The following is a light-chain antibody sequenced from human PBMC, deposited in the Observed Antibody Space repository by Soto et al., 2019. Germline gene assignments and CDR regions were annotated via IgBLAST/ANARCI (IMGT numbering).Light chain of an antibody. J-gene: IGKJ4*01. CDR2: DAS. Sequence: EGVLPQSPGTLSLSPGERATLSCRASQTVRNNYLAWYQQKPGQAPRLLIYDASSRATGIPDRFRGGGSGTDFTLTISRLEPEDFAVYYCHQFSSYPLTFGGGTKVDI. CDR3: HQFSSYPLT. CDR1: QTVRNNY. V-gene: IGKV3-20*01.